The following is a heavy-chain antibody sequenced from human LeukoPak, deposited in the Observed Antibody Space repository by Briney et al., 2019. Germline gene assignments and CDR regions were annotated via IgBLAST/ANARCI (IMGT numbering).Heavy chain of an antibody. CDR2: IYWNDDK. V-gene: IGHV2-5*01. D-gene: IGHD3-10*01. CDR3: AHSTGPVLWFGEFPSFDY. J-gene: IGHJ4*02. Sequence: SGPTLVKPIQTLTLTCTFSGFSLSTSGVGVGWIRQPPGKALEWLALIYWNDDKRYSPSLKSRLTITKDTSKNQVVLTMTNMDPVDTATYYCAHSTGPVLWFGEFPSFDYWGQGTLVTVSS. CDR1: GFSLSTSGVG.